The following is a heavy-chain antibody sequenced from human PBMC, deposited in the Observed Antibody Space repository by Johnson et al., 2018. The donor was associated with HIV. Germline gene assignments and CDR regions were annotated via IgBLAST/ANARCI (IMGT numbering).Heavy chain of an antibody. CDR1: GFTFSSYA. Sequence: QVQLVESGGGVVQPGRSLRLSCAASGFTFSSYAMHWVRQAPGKGLEWVAVISFDGSNKYYADSVKGRFSISRDNSKNTLYLQMNSLRVEDTAVYFCASGDDDSSGYFAFDIWGQGTMVTVSS. CDR2: ISFDGSNK. D-gene: IGHD3-22*01. CDR3: ASGDDDSSGYFAFDI. V-gene: IGHV3-30*14. J-gene: IGHJ3*02.